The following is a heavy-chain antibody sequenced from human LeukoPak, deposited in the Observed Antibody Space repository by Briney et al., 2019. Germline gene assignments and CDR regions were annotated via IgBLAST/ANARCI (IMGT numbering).Heavy chain of an antibody. D-gene: IGHD3-3*01. CDR2: ISGSGGST. V-gene: IGHV3-23*01. CDR1: GLTFSSYA. Sequence: GGSLRLSCAASGLTFSSYAMSWVRQAPGKGLEWVSAISGSGGSTYYADSVKGRFTISRDNSKNTLYLQMNSLRAEDTAVYYCAKSVGFLEWSGVYWGQGTLVTVSS. J-gene: IGHJ4*02. CDR3: AKSVGFLEWSGVY.